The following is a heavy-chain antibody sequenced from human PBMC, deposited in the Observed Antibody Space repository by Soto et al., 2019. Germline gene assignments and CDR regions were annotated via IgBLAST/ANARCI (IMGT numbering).Heavy chain of an antibody. V-gene: IGHV1-18*01. D-gene: IGHD6-13*01. CDR1: GYTFPSYG. J-gene: IGHJ5*02. CDR3: ARDWYPRFDP. CDR2: INPSSGET. Sequence: QIRLVQSGGEVRTPGASVKVSCKASGYTFPSYGITWVRQAPGQGLEWLGWINPSSGETNYAQKFQGRVTVTTDTSTTTGYMELRNLTFDDTAVYYCARDWYPRFDPWGQGTLVTVSS.